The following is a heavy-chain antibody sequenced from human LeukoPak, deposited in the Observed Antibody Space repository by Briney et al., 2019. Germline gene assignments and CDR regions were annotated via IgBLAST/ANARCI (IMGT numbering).Heavy chain of an antibody. J-gene: IGHJ4*02. Sequence: PGGSLRLSCAASGFTFSSYWMSWVRQAPGKGLEWVANIKQDGSEKYYVASVKGRFTISRDNAKNSLYLQMNSRRAEDTAVYYCARETDIPGYSSGLDYWGQGTLVTVSS. CDR3: ARETDIPGYSSGLDY. V-gene: IGHV3-7*03. CDR2: IKQDGSEK. CDR1: GFTFSSYW. D-gene: IGHD6-19*01.